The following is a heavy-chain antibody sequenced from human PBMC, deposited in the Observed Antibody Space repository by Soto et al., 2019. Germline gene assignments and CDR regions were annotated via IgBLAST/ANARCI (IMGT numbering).Heavy chain of an antibody. Sequence: GESLKISCQGFGYSFTSYWIAWVRQMPGKGLEWMGVIYPGDSDTRYSPSFQGQVTISADKSISTAHLQWSSLEASDTAMFYCARQGAGNGALDIWGQGTMVTVSS. CDR2: IYPGDSDT. V-gene: IGHV5-51*01. CDR3: ARQGAGNGALDI. CDR1: GYSFTSYW. J-gene: IGHJ3*02. D-gene: IGHD6-19*01.